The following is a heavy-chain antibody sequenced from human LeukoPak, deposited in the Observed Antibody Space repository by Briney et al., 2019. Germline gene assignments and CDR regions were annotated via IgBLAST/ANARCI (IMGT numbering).Heavy chain of an antibody. CDR3: AKAGCGSTRCYTNC. D-gene: IGHD2-2*01. CDR2: ISWNSGSI. Sequence: GGSLRLSCVASGFTFEDYAIHWVRQSTRKGLEWLSGISWNSGSIDYADSVKGRFTISRDNAKNSLYLQMNSLRAEDTALYYCAKAGCGSTRCYTNCWGQGTQVTVSS. V-gene: IGHV3-9*01. CDR1: GFTFEDYA. J-gene: IGHJ4*02.